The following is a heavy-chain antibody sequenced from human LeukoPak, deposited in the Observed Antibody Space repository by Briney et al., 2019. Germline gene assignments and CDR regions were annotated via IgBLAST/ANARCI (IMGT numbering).Heavy chain of an antibody. D-gene: IGHD6-13*01. CDR1: GFTFSSYT. Sequence: GGSLRLSCAASGFTFSSYTMNWVRQAPGKGLEWISYISSSGNTMYYADSVKGRFTISRDNAKNSLYLQMNSLRAEDTAVYYCARDLRGSSWYEGRGNWFDPWGQGTLVTVSS. CDR3: ARDLRGSSWYEGRGNWFDP. CDR2: ISSSGNTM. V-gene: IGHV3-48*01. J-gene: IGHJ5*02.